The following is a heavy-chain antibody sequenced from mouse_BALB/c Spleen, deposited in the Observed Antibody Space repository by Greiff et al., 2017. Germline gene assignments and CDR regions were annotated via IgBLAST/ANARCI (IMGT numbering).Heavy chain of an antibody. J-gene: IGHJ3*01. D-gene: IGHD4-1*01. V-gene: IGHV5-12-1*01. CDR3: ARLTGTSWFAY. CDR2: ISSGGGST. Sequence: EVKLVESGGGLVKPGGSLKLSCAASGFAFSSYDMSWVRQTPEKRLEWVAYISSGGGSTYYPDTVKGRFTISRDNAKNTLYLQMSSLKSEDTAMYYCARLTGTSWFAYWGQGTLVTVSA. CDR1: GFAFSSYD.